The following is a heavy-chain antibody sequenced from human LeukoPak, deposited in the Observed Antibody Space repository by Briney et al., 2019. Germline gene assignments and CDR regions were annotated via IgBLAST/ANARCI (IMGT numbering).Heavy chain of an antibody. D-gene: IGHD3-9*01. Sequence: GGSLRLSCAASGFTLSNYAMNWVRQAPGKGLEWVSSINGSGDKTYYADSVKGRFTISRDNSKNTLYLQMNSLKTEDTAVYYCARVHDTLYYFDYWGQGTLVTVSS. V-gene: IGHV3-23*01. J-gene: IGHJ4*02. CDR1: GFTLSNYA. CDR2: INGSGDKT. CDR3: ARVHDTLYYFDY.